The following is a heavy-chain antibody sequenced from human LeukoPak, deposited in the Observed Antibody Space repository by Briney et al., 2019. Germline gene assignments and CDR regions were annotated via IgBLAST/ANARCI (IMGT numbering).Heavy chain of an antibody. CDR3: ARGRAAKRLYYYYGMDV. CDR1: GYTFTGYY. D-gene: IGHD2-15*01. V-gene: IGHV1-2*02. CDR2: INPNSGGT. Sequence: ASVKVSCKASGYTFTGYYMHWVRQAPGQGLEWMGWINPNSGGTNYAQKFQGRVTMTRDTSISTAYMELSRLRSDDTAVYYCARGRAAKRLYYYYGMDVWGQGTTVTVSS. J-gene: IGHJ6*02.